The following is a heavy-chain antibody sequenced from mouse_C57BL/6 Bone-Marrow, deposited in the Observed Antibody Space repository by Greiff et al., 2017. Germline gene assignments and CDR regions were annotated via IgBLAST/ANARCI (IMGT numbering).Heavy chain of an antibody. Sequence: VQLKESGPELVKPGASVKISCKASGYSFTDYNMNWVKQSNGKSLEWIGEINPNYGTTSYNQKFKGKATLTVDPSSSTAYMPLNSLTSDGSAVYYCARDYYGSRGDYFDYWGQGTTLTVSS. CDR3: ARDYYGSRGDYFDY. J-gene: IGHJ2*01. CDR1: GYSFTDYN. V-gene: IGHV1-39*01. D-gene: IGHD1-1*01. CDR2: INPNYGTT.